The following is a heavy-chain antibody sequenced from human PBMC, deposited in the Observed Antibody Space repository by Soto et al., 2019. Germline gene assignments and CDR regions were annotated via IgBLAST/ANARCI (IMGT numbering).Heavy chain of an antibody. CDR1: GYTFTSYG. CDR3: AREHYDILTGYYIYYYGMDV. Sequence: SAKVSCKASGYTFTSYGISWVRQAPGQGLEWMGWISAYNGNTNYAQKLQGRVTMTTDTSTSTAYMELRSLRSDDTAVYYCAREHYDILTGYYIYYYGMDVWGQGTTVTVSS. V-gene: IGHV1-18*01. CDR2: ISAYNGNT. D-gene: IGHD3-9*01. J-gene: IGHJ6*02.